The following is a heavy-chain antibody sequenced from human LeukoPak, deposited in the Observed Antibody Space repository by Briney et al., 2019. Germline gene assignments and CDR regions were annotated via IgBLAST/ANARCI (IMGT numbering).Heavy chain of an antibody. CDR3: ARDKDIVLMVYASGGFDP. V-gene: IGHV1-2*06. Sequence: ASVKVSCKASGYTFTDYYIHWVRQAPGQGLEWMGRINPNSGGTNYAQKFQGRVTMTRDTSISTAYMELSRLRSDDTAVYYCARDKDIVLMVYASGGFDPWGQGTLVTVSS. J-gene: IGHJ5*02. CDR1: GYTFTDYY. CDR2: INPNSGGT. D-gene: IGHD2-8*01.